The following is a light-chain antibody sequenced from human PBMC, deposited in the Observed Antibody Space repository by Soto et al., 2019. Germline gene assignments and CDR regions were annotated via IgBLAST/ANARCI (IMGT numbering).Light chain of an antibody. CDR3: QSADSSGTYPYV. CDR2: KDS. CDR1: AWPKQY. V-gene: IGLV3-25*02. Sequence: YALTQPPSVSVSPGQTARITCCGDAWPKQYAYWYQQKPGQASVMVIYKDSERPSGIPERFSGSSSGTTVTLTSSGIQAEDQTAYYCQSADSSGTYPYVFGTGTKVPVL. J-gene: IGLJ1*01.